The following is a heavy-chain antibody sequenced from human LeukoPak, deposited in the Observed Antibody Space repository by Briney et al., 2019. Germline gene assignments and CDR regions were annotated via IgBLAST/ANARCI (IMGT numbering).Heavy chain of an antibody. CDR3: ARPPLEYSSSWFDY. D-gene: IGHD6-13*01. Sequence: PGGSLRLSCAASGFTFSSYSMNWVRQAPGKGLEWVSSISSSSYIYYADSVKGRFTISRDNAKNSLYLQMNSLRAEDTAVYYCARPPLEYSSSWFDYWGQGTLVTVSS. V-gene: IGHV3-21*01. J-gene: IGHJ4*02. CDR1: GFTFSSYS. CDR2: ISSSSYI.